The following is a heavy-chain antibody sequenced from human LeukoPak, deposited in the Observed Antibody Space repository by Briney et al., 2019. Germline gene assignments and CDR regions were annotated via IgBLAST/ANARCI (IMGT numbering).Heavy chain of an antibody. J-gene: IGHJ5*02. CDR1: GYTFSGYH. D-gene: IGHD3-9*01. V-gene: IGHV1-2*02. Sequence: ASVKVSCKTSGYTFSGYHIHWVRQAPGQGLEWMGWINPISGGSKYAQNFQGRVTMTRDTSIRTAYMELRSLRSDDTAVYYCARVPNSGDILTGYYSNWFDPWGQGTLVTVSS. CDR3: ARVPNSGDILTGYYSNWFDP. CDR2: INPISGGS.